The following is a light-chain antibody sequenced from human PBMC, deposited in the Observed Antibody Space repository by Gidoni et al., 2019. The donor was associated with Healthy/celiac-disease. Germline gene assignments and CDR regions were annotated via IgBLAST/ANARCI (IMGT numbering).Light chain of an antibody. CDR3: AAWDDSLNGVV. Sequence: HSVLTQPPSASGTPGQRVTIPCSGSSPNIGSNTVNWYQQLPGTAPKLLIYSNNQRASGVPDRFSGSKSGTSASLAISGLQSEDEADYYCAAWDDSLNGVVFGGGTKLTVL. CDR2: SNN. V-gene: IGLV1-44*01. J-gene: IGLJ2*01. CDR1: SPNIGSNT.